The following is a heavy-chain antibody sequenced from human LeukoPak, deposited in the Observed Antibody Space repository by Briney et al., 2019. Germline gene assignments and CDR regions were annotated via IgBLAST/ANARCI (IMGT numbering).Heavy chain of an antibody. Sequence: GRSLRLSCAASGFTFRRHGMHWVRQAPGKGLAWVAVIWYDGSNKYYADSVKGRFTISRDNSENTLYLQMNSLRVEDTAVYYCARDLEGYYGMDVWGQGTTVIVSS. CDR3: ARDLEGYYGMDV. CDR2: IWYDGSNK. J-gene: IGHJ6*02. V-gene: IGHV3-33*01. CDR1: GFTFRRHG.